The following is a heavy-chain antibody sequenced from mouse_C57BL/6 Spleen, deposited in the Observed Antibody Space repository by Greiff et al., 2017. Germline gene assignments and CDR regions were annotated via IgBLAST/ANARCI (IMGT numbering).Heavy chain of an antibody. CDR1: GFTFTDYY. Sequence: EVKLVESGGGLVQPGGSLSLSCAASGFTFTDYYMSWVRQPPGKALEWLGFIRNKANGYTTEYSASVKGRFTISRDNSQSILYLQMNALRAEDSATYYCARYKGLGRDYYAMDYWGQGTSVTVSS. CDR2: IRNKANGYTT. D-gene: IGHD4-1*01. V-gene: IGHV7-3*01. CDR3: ARYKGLGRDYYAMDY. J-gene: IGHJ4*01.